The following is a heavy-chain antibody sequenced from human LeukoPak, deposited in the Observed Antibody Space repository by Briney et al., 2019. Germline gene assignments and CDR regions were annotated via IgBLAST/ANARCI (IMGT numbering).Heavy chain of an antibody. CDR1: GFTFSSYA. J-gene: IGHJ4*02. CDR2: ISGSGGST. D-gene: IGHD2-21*01. V-gene: IGHV3-23*01. Sequence: PGGSLRLSCAASGFTFSSYAMSWVRQAPGKGLEWVSAISGSGGSTYYADSVKGRFTIDRDNSKNTLYLQMNSLRAEDTAVYYCAKFLPTHIVVANYYFDYWGQGTLVTVSS. CDR3: AKFLPTHIVVANYYFDY.